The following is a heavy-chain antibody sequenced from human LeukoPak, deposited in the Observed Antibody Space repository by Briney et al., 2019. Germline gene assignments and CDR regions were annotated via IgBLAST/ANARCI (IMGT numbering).Heavy chain of an antibody. D-gene: IGHD3-3*01. CDR3: ARRVVAIFYFDY. J-gene: IGHJ4*02. Sequence: PSQTLSLTCAVSGGSISSGGYSWSWIRQPPGKGLEWIGYIYHSGITYYNPSLKSRVTMSLDRSKNQFSLKLTSVTAADTAVYYCARRVVAIFYFDYWGQGALVTVSP. CDR1: GGSISSGGYS. V-gene: IGHV4-30-2*01. CDR2: IYHSGIT.